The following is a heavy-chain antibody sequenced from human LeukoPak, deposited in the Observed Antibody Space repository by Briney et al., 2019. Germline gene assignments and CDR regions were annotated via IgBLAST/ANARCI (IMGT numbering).Heavy chain of an antibody. CDR3: AKDRSITIFGVVIPS. V-gene: IGHV4-59*01. Sequence: SETLSLTCTVSDGSITNYDWSWVRQPPGKGLEFIGHVHYSGTANYNPSLRSRVTISIDTSKKHFFLKLKSVTAADTAVYYCAKDRSITIFGVVIPSWGQGTLVTVSS. CDR2: VHYSGTA. J-gene: IGHJ4*02. D-gene: IGHD3-3*01. CDR1: DGSITNYD.